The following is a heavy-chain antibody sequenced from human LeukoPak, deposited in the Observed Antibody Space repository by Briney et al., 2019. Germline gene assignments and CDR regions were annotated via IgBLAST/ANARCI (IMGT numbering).Heavy chain of an antibody. CDR3: ARDGVRYFDWLAPYYYYYGMDV. CDR2: INSDGSST. J-gene: IGHJ6*02. V-gene: IGHV3-74*01. D-gene: IGHD3-9*01. Sequence: GGSLRLSCAASGFTFSSYWMHWVRQAPGKGLVWFSRINSDGSSTSYADSVKGRFTISRDNAKNTLYLQMNSLRAEDTAVYYCARDGVRYFDWLAPYYYYYGMDVWGQGTTVTVSS. CDR1: GFTFSSYW.